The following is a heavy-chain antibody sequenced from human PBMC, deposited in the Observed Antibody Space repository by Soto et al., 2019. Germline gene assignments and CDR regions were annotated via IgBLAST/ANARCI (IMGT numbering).Heavy chain of an antibody. V-gene: IGHV3-30*18. CDR1: GFTFSSYG. CDR2: ITYDGGTR. D-gene: IGHD1-1*01. J-gene: IGHJ6*02. Sequence: GGSLRLSCAASGFTFSSYGMHWVRQAPGKGLEWVAVITYDGGTRYYGDSVRGRFTISRDNSKNMAYLQMNSLRAEDTAVYYCAKGRDWNLYYYYGMDVWGQGTTVTVSS. CDR3: AKGRDWNLYYYYGMDV.